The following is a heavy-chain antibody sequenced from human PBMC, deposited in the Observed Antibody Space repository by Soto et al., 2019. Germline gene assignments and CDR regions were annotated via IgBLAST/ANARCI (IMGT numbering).Heavy chain of an antibody. CDR3: ARVGYYYGSGSYYNPYYYYGMDV. J-gene: IGHJ6*02. CDR1: GYTFTSYD. V-gene: IGHV1-8*01. CDR2: MNPNSGNT. Sequence: QVQLVQSGAEVKKPGASVKVSCKASGYTFTSYDINWVRQATGQGLEWMGWMNPNSGNTGYAQKFQGRVTMTRNNSISTAYMELSSLRSEDTAVYYCARVGYYYGSGSYYNPYYYYGMDVWGQGTTVTVSS. D-gene: IGHD3-10*01.